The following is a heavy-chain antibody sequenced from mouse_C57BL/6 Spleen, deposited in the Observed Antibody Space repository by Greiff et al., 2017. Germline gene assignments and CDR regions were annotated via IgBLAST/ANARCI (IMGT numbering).Heavy chain of an antibody. CDR1: GYTFTSYW. D-gene: IGHD2-3*01. V-gene: IGHV1-64*01. CDR3: ARSGIYDGHYYFDY. CDR2: IHPNSGST. J-gene: IGHJ2*01. Sequence: QVQLQQPGAELVKPGASVKLSCKASGYTFTSYWMHWVKQRPGQGLEWIGMIHPNSGSTNYNEKFKGKATLTVDKSSSTAYMQLSSLTSEDSAVYYCARSGIYDGHYYFDYWGQGTTLTVSS.